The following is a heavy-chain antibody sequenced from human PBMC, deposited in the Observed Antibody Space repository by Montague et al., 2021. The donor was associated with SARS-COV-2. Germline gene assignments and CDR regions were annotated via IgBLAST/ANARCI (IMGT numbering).Heavy chain of an antibody. CDR1: GGSISSGSYY. CDR2: ISISGST. V-gene: IGHV4-61*02. J-gene: IGHJ4*02. D-gene: IGHD6-19*01. Sequence: TLSLTRTVSGGSISSGSYYWSWIRQPAGKGLEWIGRISISGSTNYNPSLKSRVTISVDTSKNQFSLKLSSVTAADTAVYYRARDIAVAGLFDYWGQGTLVTVSS. CDR3: ARDIAVAGLFDY.